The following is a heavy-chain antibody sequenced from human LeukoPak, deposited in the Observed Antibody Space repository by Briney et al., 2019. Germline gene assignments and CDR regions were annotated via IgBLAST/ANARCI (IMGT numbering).Heavy chain of an antibody. CDR2: ISWNSGSI. D-gene: IGHD2-2*01. V-gene: IGHV3-9*03. CDR1: GFTFDDYA. Sequence: GGSLRLSCAASGFTFDDYAMHWVRQAPGKGLEWVSGISWNSGSIGYADSAKGRFTISRDNAKNSLYLQMNSLRAEDMALYYCAKGYCGSTSCHFAYWGQGTLVTVSS. J-gene: IGHJ4*02. CDR3: AKGYCGSTSCHFAY.